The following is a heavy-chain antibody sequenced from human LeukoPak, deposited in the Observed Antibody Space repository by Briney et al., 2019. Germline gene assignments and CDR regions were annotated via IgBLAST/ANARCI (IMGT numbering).Heavy chain of an antibody. V-gene: IGHV1-8*01. D-gene: IGHD6-13*01. CDR3: ARGLVSSSWFLNPPDY. J-gene: IGHJ4*02. CDR2: MNPNSGNT. Sequence: GASVKVSCKASGYTFTSYDINWVRQATGQGLEWMGWMNPNSGNTGYAQKFQGRVTMTRNTSISTAYMELSSLSSEDTAVYYCARGLVSSSWFLNPPDYWGQGTLVTVSS. CDR1: GYTFTSYD.